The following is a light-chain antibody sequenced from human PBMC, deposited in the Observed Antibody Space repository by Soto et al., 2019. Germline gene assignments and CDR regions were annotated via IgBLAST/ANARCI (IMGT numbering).Light chain of an antibody. J-gene: IGKJ2*01. V-gene: IGKV3-20*01. CDR1: QSVSSSY. CDR2: GAS. Sequence: EIVLPQSPGTRSLSPGERATLSCMASQSVSSSYLAWYQQKPGQAPRLHIYGASSRATGIPDRFSGSGSGTVFTLTISRLEPEDFAVYYCHQYCSSPNTFGQGTKLESK. CDR3: HQYCSSPNT.